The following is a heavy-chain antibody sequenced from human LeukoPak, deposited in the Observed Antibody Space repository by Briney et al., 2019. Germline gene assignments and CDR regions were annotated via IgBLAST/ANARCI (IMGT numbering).Heavy chain of an antibody. D-gene: IGHD6-13*01. Sequence: NPSETLSLTCTVSGGSISSYYWSWIRQPAGRGLEWIGRIYTSGSTNYNPSLKSRVTMSVDTSKNQFSLKLSSVTAADTAVYYCARDQPGIAAAGTYDYWGQGTLVTVPS. CDR1: GGSISSYY. V-gene: IGHV4-4*07. CDR3: ARDQPGIAAAGTYDY. J-gene: IGHJ4*02. CDR2: IYTSGST.